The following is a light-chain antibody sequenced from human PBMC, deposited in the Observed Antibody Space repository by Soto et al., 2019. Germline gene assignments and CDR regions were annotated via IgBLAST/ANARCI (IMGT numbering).Light chain of an antibody. V-gene: IGLV2-14*03. CDR1: SSDVGAYIF. CDR3: TSYSSGSSLVI. J-gene: IGLJ2*01. CDR2: EVT. Sequence: QSALTQPASVSGSPGQSITISCTGTSSDVGAYIFVSWYQQHPGKAPKLMIYEVTNRPSGISNRFSGSKSGNTASLTISGLQADDESYYYCTSYSSGSSLVIFGGGTKLTVL.